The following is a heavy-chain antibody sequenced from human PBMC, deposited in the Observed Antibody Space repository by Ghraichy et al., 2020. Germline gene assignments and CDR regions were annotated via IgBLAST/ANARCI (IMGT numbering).Heavy chain of an antibody. CDR1: GGSFSGYY. CDR3: ARGFGYYYGSGSYLGGWLDY. CDR2: INHSGST. J-gene: IGHJ4*02. D-gene: IGHD3-10*01. Sequence: GSLRLSCAVYGGSFSGYYWSWIRQPPGKGLEWIGEINHSGSTNYNPSLKSRVTISVDTSKNPFSLKLSSVTAADTAVYYCARGFGYYYGSGSYLGGWLDYWGQRTLVTDSS. V-gene: IGHV4-34*01.